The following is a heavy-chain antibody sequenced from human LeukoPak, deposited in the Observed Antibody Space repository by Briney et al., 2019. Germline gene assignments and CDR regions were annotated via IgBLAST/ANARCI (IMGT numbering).Heavy chain of an antibody. D-gene: IGHD2-2*01. CDR1: GFTFSSYW. V-gene: IGHV3-7*01. CDR3: ARERRYCSSSSCSARFGY. CDR2: MKQDGSEK. J-gene: IGHJ4*02. Sequence: PGGSLRLSCAASGFTFSSYWMSWVRQAPGKGLEWVATMKQDGSEKYYVDSVKGRFTISRDNAKNSLYLQMNSLRAEDTAVYYCARERRYCSSSSCSARFGYWGQGTLVTVSS.